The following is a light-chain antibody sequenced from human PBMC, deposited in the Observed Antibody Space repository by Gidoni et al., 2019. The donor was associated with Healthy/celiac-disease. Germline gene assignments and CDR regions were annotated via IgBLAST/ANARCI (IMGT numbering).Light chain of an antibody. CDR2: DAS. J-gene: IGKJ4*01. CDR1: QSVSSY. CDR3: QQRSNSLT. V-gene: IGKV3-11*01. Sequence: EIVLTQSPATLSLSPGERANLSCRASQSVSSYLAWYQQKPGQAPRLLIYDASNRATGIPARFSGSGSGTDFTLTISSLEPEDFAVYYCQQRSNSLTFXGXTKVEIK.